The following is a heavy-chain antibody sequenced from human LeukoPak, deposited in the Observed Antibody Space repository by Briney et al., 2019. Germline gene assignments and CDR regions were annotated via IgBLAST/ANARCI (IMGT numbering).Heavy chain of an antibody. CDR2: IIPIFGTA. CDR1: GGTFSSYA. CDR3: AGPHQRGYSSGWYDAFDI. Sequence: GASVKVSCKASGGTFSSYAISWVRQAPGQGLEWMGGIIPIFGTANYAQKFQGRVTITADESTSTAYMELSSLRSEDTAVYYCAGPHQRGYSSGWYDAFDIWGQGTMVTVSS. D-gene: IGHD6-19*01. V-gene: IGHV1-69*13. J-gene: IGHJ3*02.